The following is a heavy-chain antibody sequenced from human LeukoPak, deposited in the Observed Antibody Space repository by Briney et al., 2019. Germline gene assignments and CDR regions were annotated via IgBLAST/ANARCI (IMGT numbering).Heavy chain of an antibody. J-gene: IGHJ4*02. Sequence: GGSLRLSCAASGFAFSNYEMNWVRQAPGKGLEWVSYISSSGSTIYYADSVKGRFTISRDNAKNSLYLQMNSLRAEDTAVYYCARDSSYGDLDYWGQGTLVTVSS. V-gene: IGHV3-48*03. CDR3: ARDSSYGDLDY. CDR1: GFAFSNYE. D-gene: IGHD4-17*01. CDR2: ISSSGSTI.